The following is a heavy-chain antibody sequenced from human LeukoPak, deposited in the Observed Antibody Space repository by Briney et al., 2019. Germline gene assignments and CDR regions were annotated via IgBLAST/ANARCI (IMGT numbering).Heavy chain of an antibody. D-gene: IGHD6-13*01. CDR2: FSGTSGLT. J-gene: IGHJ4*02. CDR3: ARDGGIAAAFDY. Sequence: GGSLRLSCVASGFDFSSYGLSWVRQSPGKGLEWVSTFSGTSGLTYYADSVKGRFTISGDNSKNTLYLQMNSLRAEDTAVYYCARDGGIAAAFDYWGQGTLVTVSS. CDR1: GFDFSSYG. V-gene: IGHV3-23*01.